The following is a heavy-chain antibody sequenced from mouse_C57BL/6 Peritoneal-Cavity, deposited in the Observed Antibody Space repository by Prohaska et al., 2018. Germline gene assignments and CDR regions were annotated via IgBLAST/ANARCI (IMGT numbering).Heavy chain of an antibody. J-gene: IGHJ1*03. CDR3: ANYYGRDWYFDV. CDR1: GYTFTSYW. CDR2: IYPGSGST. V-gene: IGHV1-55*01. Sequence: QVQLQQPGAELVKPGASVKMPCKASGYTFTSYWITWVKQRPGQGLEWIGDIYPGSGSTNYNEKFKSKATLTVDTSSSTAYMQLSSLTSEDSAVYYCANYYGRDWYFDVWGTGTTVTVSS. D-gene: IGHD1-1*01.